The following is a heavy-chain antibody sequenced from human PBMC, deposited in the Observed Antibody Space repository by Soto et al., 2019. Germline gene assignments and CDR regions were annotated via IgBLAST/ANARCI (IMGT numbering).Heavy chain of an antibody. Sequence: SLRLSFAASGFTFSSYWMHCVRQAPGNVPVWVSRINSDGSSTSYADSVKGLFTISRDNAKNTLYLQMNSLRAEDTAAYYCARVGYSGYDYYYYYGMDVWGQGTTVTVSS. CDR2: INSDGSST. J-gene: IGHJ6*02. CDR3: ARVGYSGYDYYYYYGMDV. CDR1: GFTFSSYW. V-gene: IGHV3-74*01. D-gene: IGHD5-12*01.